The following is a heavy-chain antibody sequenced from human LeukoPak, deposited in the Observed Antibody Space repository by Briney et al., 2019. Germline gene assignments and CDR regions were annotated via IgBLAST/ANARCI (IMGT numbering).Heavy chain of an antibody. V-gene: IGHV1-18*01. CDR1: GYTFTSYG. CDR2: ISAYNGNA. CDR3: ARTADDSGSYFGDY. J-gene: IGHJ4*02. Sequence: ASVKVSCKASGYTFTSYGISWVRQAPGQGLEWMGWISAYNGNANYAQKLQGRVTMTTDTSTSTAYMELRSLRSDDTAVYYCARTADDSGSYFGDYWGQGTLVTVSS. D-gene: IGHD1-26*01.